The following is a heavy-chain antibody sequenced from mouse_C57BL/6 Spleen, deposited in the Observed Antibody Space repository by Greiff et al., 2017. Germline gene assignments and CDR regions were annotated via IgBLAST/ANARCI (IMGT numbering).Heavy chain of an antibody. CDR3: AKYGSSYHYFDY. J-gene: IGHJ2*01. Sequence: EVQVVESGGGLVKPGGSLKLSCAASGFTFSSYAMSWVRQTPDKRLEWVATISDGGSYTYYPDNVKGRFTISRDNAKNNMYLQMSHLQSEDTAMYYCAKYGSSYHYFDYWGQGTTLTVSS. V-gene: IGHV5-4*01. CDR1: GFTFSSYA. CDR2: ISDGGSYT. D-gene: IGHD1-1*01.